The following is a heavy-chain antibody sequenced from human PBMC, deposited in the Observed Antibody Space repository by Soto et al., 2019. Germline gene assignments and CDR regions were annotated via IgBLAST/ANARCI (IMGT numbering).Heavy chain of an antibody. Sequence: SVKVSCKASGGTFSSYAISWVRQAPGQGLEWMGEIIPIFGTANYAQKFQGRVTITADESTSTAYMELSSLRSEDTAVYYCARDRGPIRRYYPYWFDTWGQGTLVTVSS. CDR1: GGTFSSYA. CDR3: ARDRGPIRRYYPYWFDT. CDR2: IIPIFGTA. J-gene: IGHJ5*02. D-gene: IGHD3-22*01. V-gene: IGHV1-69*13.